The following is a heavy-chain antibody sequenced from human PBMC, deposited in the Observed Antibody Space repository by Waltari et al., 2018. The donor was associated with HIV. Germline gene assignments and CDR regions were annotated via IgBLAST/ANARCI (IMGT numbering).Heavy chain of an antibody. CDR1: GYTFTGYY. J-gene: IGHJ4*02. CDR3: ARGGYRELLFYFDY. CDR2: INPNRGGT. Sequence: QVQLVQSGAEVKKPGASVKVSCKASGYTFTGYYMHWVRQAPGQGLEWMGRINPNRGGTNYAQKFQGRVTMTRDTSISTAYMELSRLRSDDTAVYYCARGGYRELLFYFDYWGQGTLVTVSS. V-gene: IGHV1-2*06. D-gene: IGHD1-26*01.